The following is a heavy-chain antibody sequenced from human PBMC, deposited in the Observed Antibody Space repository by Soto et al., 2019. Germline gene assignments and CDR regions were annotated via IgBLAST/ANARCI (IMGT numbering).Heavy chain of an antibody. Sequence: VASVKVSCKASGYTFTGYYMHWVRQAPGQGLEWMGWINPNSGGTNYAQKFQGRVTMTRDTSISTAYMELSRLRSDDTAVYYCARVVTPTLRYLDWLSYYYYGMDVWGQGTTVTVSS. J-gene: IGHJ6*02. CDR1: GYTFTGYY. D-gene: IGHD3-9*01. V-gene: IGHV1-2*02. CDR2: INPNSGGT. CDR3: ARVVTPTLRYLDWLSYYYYGMDV.